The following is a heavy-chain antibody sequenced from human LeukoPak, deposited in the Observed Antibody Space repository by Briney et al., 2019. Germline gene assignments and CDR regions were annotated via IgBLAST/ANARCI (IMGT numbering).Heavy chain of an antibody. CDR1: GFTFSSYG. CDR2: IWYDGSNK. V-gene: IGHV3-33*08. CDR3: ARGPAMVRGVILDY. Sequence: GGSLRLSCAASGFTFSSYGMHWVRQASGKGLEWVAVIWYDGSNKYYADSVKGRFTISRDNSKNTLYLQMNSLRAEDTAVYYCARGPAMVRGVILDYWGQGTLVTVSS. D-gene: IGHD3-10*01. J-gene: IGHJ4*02.